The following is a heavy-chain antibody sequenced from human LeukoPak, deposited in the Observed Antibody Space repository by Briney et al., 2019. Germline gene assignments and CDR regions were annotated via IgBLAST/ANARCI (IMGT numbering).Heavy chain of an antibody. CDR2: FSYSGST. CDR1: GGSITSSSW. Sequence: SGTLSLTCTVSGGSITSSSWWSWVRQPPGKGLEWIGSFSYSGSTHYNPSLKSRITISVDTSKNQFSLKLTFVTAADTAVYFCATGGGVAVSHIWGQGTLVTVSS. CDR3: ATGGGVAVSHI. D-gene: IGHD3-16*01. V-gene: IGHV4-39*01. J-gene: IGHJ4*02.